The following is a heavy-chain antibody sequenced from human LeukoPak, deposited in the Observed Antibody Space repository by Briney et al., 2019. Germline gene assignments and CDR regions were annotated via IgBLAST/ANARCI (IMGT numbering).Heavy chain of an antibody. J-gene: IGHJ4*02. D-gene: IGHD4-11*01. CDR2: IYPGDSDT. Sequence: GESLKISCKGSGYSFSSYWIGWVRQMPGKGLEWMGIIYPGDSDTRYSPSFQGQVTISADKSISTAYLQWSSLKASDTAMCYCVRLVGKSFQLTVQPFDYWGQGALVTVSS. V-gene: IGHV5-51*01. CDR3: VRLVGKSFQLTVQPFDY. CDR1: GYSFSSYW.